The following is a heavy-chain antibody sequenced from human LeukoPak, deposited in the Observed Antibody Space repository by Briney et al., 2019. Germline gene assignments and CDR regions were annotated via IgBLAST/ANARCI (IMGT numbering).Heavy chain of an antibody. CDR2: INLDGIT. J-gene: IGHJ4*02. Sequence: SETLSLTCAVSGGSLRGHFWTWIRQPPGMGLGWIGEINLDGITTYNKSLGSRVSISMDTSNSQFSLRLQSVTAADTAVYFCARFKTADEDDSVFDHWGQGSLVIVSS. CDR3: ARFKTADEDDSVFDH. D-gene: IGHD2-15*01. V-gene: IGHV4-34*01. CDR1: GGSLRGHF.